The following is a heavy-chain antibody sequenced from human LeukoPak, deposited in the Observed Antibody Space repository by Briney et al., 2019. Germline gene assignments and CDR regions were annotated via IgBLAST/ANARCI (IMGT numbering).Heavy chain of an antibody. CDR2: INPDGSTT. Sequence: GGSLRLSCAASGFTFSNYWMHWVRQDPGKGLVWVSFINPDGSTTNYADSVKGRFTISRDNAKNSLYLQMNSLRAEDTAVYYCARAGSGDYWGQGTLVTVSS. D-gene: IGHD2-15*01. CDR3: ARAGSGDY. V-gene: IGHV3-74*01. J-gene: IGHJ4*02. CDR1: GFTFSNYW.